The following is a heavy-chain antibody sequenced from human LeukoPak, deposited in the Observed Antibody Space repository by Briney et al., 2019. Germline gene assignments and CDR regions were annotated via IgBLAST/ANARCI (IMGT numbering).Heavy chain of an antibody. Sequence: KSGESLKISCKGSGYSFTSYWIGWVRQMPGKGLEWMGIIYPGDSGTRYSPSFQGQVTISADKSISTAYLQWSSLKASDTAMYYCARLYDSSGYGFDYWGQGTLVTVSS. J-gene: IGHJ4*02. D-gene: IGHD3-22*01. V-gene: IGHV5-51*01. CDR2: IYPGDSGT. CDR3: ARLYDSSGYGFDY. CDR1: GYSFTSYW.